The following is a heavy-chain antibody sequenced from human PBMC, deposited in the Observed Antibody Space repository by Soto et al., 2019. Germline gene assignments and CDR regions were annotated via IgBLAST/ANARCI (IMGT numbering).Heavy chain of an antibody. CDR1: GFTFSSYA. CDR2: ISGSGGST. Sequence: GGSLRLSCAASGFTFSSYAMSWVRQAPGKGLEWVSAISGSGGSTYYADSVKGRFTISRDNSKNTLYLQMNSLRAEDTAVYYCAKVTNSYGYFNYYGMDVWGQGTTVTVSS. J-gene: IGHJ6*02. D-gene: IGHD5-18*01. CDR3: AKVTNSYGYFNYYGMDV. V-gene: IGHV3-23*01.